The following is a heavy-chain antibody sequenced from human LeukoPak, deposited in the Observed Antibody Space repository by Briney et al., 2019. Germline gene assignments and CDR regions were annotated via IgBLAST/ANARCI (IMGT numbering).Heavy chain of an antibody. CDR2: IIPIFGTA. CDR3: ARAPGRKGEGGTGYYYYYMDV. J-gene: IGHJ6*03. CDR1: GGTFSSYA. V-gene: IGHV1-69*06. Sequence: SVKVSCKASGGTFSSYAISWVRQAPGQGLEWMGGIIPIFGTANYAQKFQGRVTITADKSTSTAYMELSSLRSEDTAVYYCARAPGRKGEGGTGYYYYYMDVWGKGTTVTVSS. D-gene: IGHD1-1*01.